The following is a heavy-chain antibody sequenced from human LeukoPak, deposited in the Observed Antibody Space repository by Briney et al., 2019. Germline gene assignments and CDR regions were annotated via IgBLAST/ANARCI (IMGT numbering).Heavy chain of an antibody. CDR3: ARGLDWNLDY. D-gene: IGHD1-1*01. CDR1: GGSISSDLYY. J-gene: IGHJ4*02. CDR2: IYTSGST. V-gene: IGHV4-61*02. Sequence: SETLSLTCTVSGGSISSDLYYWSWIRQPAGKGLEWIGRIYTSGSTYYNPSLKSRVTISVDTSKNQFSLKLSSVTAADTAVYYCARGLDWNLDYWGQGTLVTVSS.